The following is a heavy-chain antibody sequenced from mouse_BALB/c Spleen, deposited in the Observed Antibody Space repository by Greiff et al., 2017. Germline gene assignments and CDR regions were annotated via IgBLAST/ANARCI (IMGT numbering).Heavy chain of an antibody. CDR3: ARTGDD. J-gene: IGHJ4*01. Sequence: DVMLVESGGGLVKPGGSLKLSCAASGFTFSSYAMSWVRQTPEKRLEWVATISSGGSYTYYPDSVKGRFTISRDNAKNTLYLQMSSLRSEDTAMYYCARTGDDWGQGTSVTVSS. CDR2: ISSGGSYT. V-gene: IGHV5-9-1*01. CDR1: GFTFSSYA.